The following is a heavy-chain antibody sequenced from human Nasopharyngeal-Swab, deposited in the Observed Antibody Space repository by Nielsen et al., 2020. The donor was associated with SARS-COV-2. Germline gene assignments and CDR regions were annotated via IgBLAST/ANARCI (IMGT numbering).Heavy chain of an antibody. CDR1: GGSISSSNW. J-gene: IGHJ5*02. CDR3: ARGPRTIFGVVIIGFDP. Sequence: SETLSLTCAVSGGSISSSNWWSWVRQPPGKGLEWIGEINHSGSTNYNPPLKSRVTISVDTSKNQFSLKLSSVTAADTAVYYCARGPRTIFGVVIIGFDPWGQGTLVTVSS. CDR2: INHSGST. D-gene: IGHD3-3*01. V-gene: IGHV4-4*02.